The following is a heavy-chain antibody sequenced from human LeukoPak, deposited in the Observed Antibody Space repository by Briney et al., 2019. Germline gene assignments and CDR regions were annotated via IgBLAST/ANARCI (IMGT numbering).Heavy chain of an antibody. Sequence: GGSLRLSCTASGFTFGDYAMSWFRQVPGKGLEWVGFIRSKAYGGTTEYAASVKGRFTISRDDSKSIAYLQMNSLKTEDTAVYYCTRDSSGWYYFDYWGQGTLVTVSS. CDR2: IRSKAYGGTT. CDR3: TRDSSGWYYFDY. CDR1: GFTFGDYA. J-gene: IGHJ4*02. V-gene: IGHV3-49*03. D-gene: IGHD6-19*01.